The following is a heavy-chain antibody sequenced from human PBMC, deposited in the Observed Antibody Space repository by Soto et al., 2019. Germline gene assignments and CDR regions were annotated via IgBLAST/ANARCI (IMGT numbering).Heavy chain of an antibody. CDR3: VRESTPTRWFDP. V-gene: IGHV1-46*03. D-gene: IGHD2-2*01. CDR1: GYTFTSYY. Sequence: GASVKVSCKASGYTFTSYYIHWVRQAPGQGLEWMGVINPSGGSTSYAQNFQGRVTMTRDTSTSTVYMELSSLRSEGTAVHYCVRESTPTRWFDPWGQGTLVTVSS. J-gene: IGHJ5*02. CDR2: INPSGGST.